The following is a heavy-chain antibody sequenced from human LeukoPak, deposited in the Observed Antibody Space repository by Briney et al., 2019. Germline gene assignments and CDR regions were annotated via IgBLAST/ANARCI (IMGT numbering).Heavy chain of an antibody. CDR1: GDSVSSSSAA. J-gene: IGHJ5*01. V-gene: IGHV6-1*01. CDR3: ARGVHWLDS. Sequence: SQTLSLTCAISGDSVSSSSAAWNWIRQSPSRGLEWVGRTYYRSRWYSDYAGSVQSRITVNPDTAKNQFSLQLNSVTPGDTAVYYCARGVHWLDSWGQGTLVTVPS. CDR2: TYYRSRWYS. D-gene: IGHD3-10*01.